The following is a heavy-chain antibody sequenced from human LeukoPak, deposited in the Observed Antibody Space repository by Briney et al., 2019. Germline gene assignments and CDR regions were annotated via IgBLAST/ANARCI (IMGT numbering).Heavy chain of an antibody. J-gene: IGHJ1*01. CDR3: ARVVGYSSGWYGYFQH. CDR2: IIPIFGTA. D-gene: IGHD6-19*01. CDR1: GGTFSSYA. Sequence: ASVKVSCKASGGTFSSYAISRVRQAPGQGLEWMGGIIPIFGTANYAQKFQGRVTITADESTSTAYMELRSLRSEDTAVYYCARVVGYSSGWYGYFQHWGQGTLVTVSS. V-gene: IGHV1-69*13.